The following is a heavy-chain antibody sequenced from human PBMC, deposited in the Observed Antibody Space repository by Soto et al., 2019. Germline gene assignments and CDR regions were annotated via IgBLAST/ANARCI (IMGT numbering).Heavy chain of an antibody. J-gene: IGHJ4*02. CDR3: ASTGDDSGFSLDY. Sequence: NPSQTLSLTWILVGGSISSGASYWGWIRQPPVETLEWIGSIYYIGNTYYNPSLKSRVVIFVDTSRNKFSLNISSVTAADTALYHCASTGDDSGFSLDYWGQGTLVTVSS. CDR2: IYYIGNT. CDR1: GGSISSGASY. V-gene: IGHV4-39*01. D-gene: IGHD3-22*01.